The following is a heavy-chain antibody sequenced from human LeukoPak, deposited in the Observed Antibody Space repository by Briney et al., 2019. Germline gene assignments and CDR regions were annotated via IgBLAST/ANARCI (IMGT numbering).Heavy chain of an antibody. CDR3: ARGRLDYYDNYDAFDI. V-gene: IGHV4-61*02. CDR2: IYTSGST. D-gene: IGHD3-22*01. Sequence: SETLSLTCTVSGGSISSGDYYWSWIRQPAGKVLEWIGRIYTSGSTNYNPSLKSRVTISVDTSKNQFSLKLSSVTAADTAVYYCARGRLDYYDNYDAFDIWGQGTMVTVSS. J-gene: IGHJ3*02. CDR1: GGSISSGDYY.